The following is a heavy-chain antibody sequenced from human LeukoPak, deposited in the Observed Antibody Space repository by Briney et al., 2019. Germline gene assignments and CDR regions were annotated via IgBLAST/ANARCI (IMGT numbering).Heavy chain of an antibody. CDR1: GGSFSGYY. Sequence: PSETLSLTCAVYGGSFSGYYWSWIRQPPGKGLEWIGEINHSGSTNYNPSLKSRVTISVDTSKNQFSLKLSSVTAADTAVYYCARGRRITMIVVVLNNWFDPWGQGTLVTVSS. CDR3: ARGRRITMIVVVLNNWFDP. D-gene: IGHD3-22*01. V-gene: IGHV4-34*01. CDR2: INHSGST. J-gene: IGHJ5*02.